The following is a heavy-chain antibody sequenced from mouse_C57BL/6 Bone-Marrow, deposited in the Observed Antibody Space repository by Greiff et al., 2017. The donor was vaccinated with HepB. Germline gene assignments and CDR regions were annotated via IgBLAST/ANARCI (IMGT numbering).Heavy chain of an antibody. V-gene: IGHV2-6-1*01. CDR2: IWSDGST. D-gene: IGHD2-4*01. Sequence: VKLMESGPGLVAPSQRLSITCTVSGFSLTSYGVHWVRQPPGKGLEWLVVIWSDGSTTYNSALKSRLSISKDNSKSQVFIKMNSLQTDDTAMYYCARHGDYYDYDGPRYYAMDYWGQGTSVTVSS. J-gene: IGHJ4*01. CDR1: GFSLTSYG. CDR3: ARHGDYYDYDGPRYYAMDY.